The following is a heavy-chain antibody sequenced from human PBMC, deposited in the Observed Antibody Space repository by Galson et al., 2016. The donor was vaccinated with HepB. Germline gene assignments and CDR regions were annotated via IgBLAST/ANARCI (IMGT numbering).Heavy chain of an antibody. CDR1: GFMFSAHY. CDR3: ARDPPSVATGTWA. J-gene: IGHJ5*02. Sequence: SLRLSCAASGFMFSAHYMSWIRQAPGKGLEWISYLTNTGGDTYYAAVKGRFTISRDNAKNSLYLQMNSLGVEDTAVYYCARDPPSVATGTWAWGQGTQVTVSS. D-gene: IGHD3-9*01. CDR2: LTNTGGDT. V-gene: IGHV3-11*01.